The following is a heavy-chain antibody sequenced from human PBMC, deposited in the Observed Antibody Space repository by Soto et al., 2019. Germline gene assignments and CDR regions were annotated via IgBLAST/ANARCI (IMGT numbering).Heavy chain of an antibody. CDR2: INAYNGNT. J-gene: IGHJ5*02. CDR3: SKVLPPVAP. CDR1: GYTFTSYG. Sequence: QVQLVQSGAEVNKPGASVKVSCKASGYTFTSYGISWVRQAPGQGLEWMGWINAYNGNTNYAQKLQGRVTMPTDTSTSAAYMELRSLGSDDTAVYYASKVLPPVAPWGQGTRVTVSS. V-gene: IGHV1-18*01.